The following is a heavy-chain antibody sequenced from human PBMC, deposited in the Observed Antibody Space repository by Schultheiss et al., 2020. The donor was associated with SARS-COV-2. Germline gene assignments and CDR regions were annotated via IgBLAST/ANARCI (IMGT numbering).Heavy chain of an antibody. J-gene: IGHJ6*02. D-gene: IGHD2-2*01. CDR3: ARLADCSSTSCPYYYYYYGMDV. CDR1: GYTFTNYW. Sequence: VESLKISCKTSGYTFTNYWIAWVRQMPGKGLEWMGRIDPSDSYTDYSPSFQGHVTIAAAKSITTAYLQWSSLKASDTAMYYCARLADCSSTSCPYYYYYYGMDVWGQGTTVTVSS. V-gene: IGHV5-10-1*01. CDR2: IDPSDSYT.